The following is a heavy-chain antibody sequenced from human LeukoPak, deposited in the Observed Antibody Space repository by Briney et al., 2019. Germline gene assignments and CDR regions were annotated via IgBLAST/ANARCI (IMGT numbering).Heavy chain of an antibody. Sequence: SETLSLTCAVSGASITNSNWWTWVRQPPGKGLEWIGEIYHSGSTNYNPSLKSRVTISVDKSKNQFSLKLTSVTAADTAVYYCARNYGDYGSDFDYWGQGTLVTVSS. CDR2: IYHSGST. CDR1: GASITNSNW. CDR3: ARNYGDYGSDFDY. D-gene: IGHD4-17*01. J-gene: IGHJ4*02. V-gene: IGHV4-4*02.